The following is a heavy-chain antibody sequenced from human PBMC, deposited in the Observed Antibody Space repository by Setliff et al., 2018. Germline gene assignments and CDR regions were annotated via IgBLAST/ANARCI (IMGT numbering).Heavy chain of an antibody. Sequence: ASVKVSCKTSGYTFTRNFITWVRQAPGRGLEWMGRISAYNGHTDYAQKFQHKITMTTDTSTSTAYLELRSLRFDDTAIYYCARDLFSSGSCHPDFFDFWGQGTMVTVSS. CDR3: ARDLFSSGSCHPDFFDF. CDR2: ISAYNGHT. CDR1: GYTFTRNF. V-gene: IGHV1-18*04. D-gene: IGHD2-15*01. J-gene: IGHJ3*01.